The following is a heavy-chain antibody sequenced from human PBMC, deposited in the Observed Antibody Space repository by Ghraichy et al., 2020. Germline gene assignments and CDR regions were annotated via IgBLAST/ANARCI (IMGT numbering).Heavy chain of an antibody. J-gene: IGHJ5*01. CDR1: GFTFSSYA. CDR2: ISGSGGNT. CDR3: AKDRPASSNSWYGIPDF. D-gene: IGHD6-13*01. V-gene: IGHV3-23*01. Sequence: GESLNISCAASGFTFSSYAMSWVRQAPGKGLEWVSSISGSGGNTYYADSVKGRFTISRDNSKNTLYLQMNSLRAEDTADYFCAKDRPASSNSWYGIPDFWGQGTLVTVSS.